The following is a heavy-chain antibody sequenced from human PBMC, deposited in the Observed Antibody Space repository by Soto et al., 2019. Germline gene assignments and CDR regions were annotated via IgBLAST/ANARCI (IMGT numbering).Heavy chain of an antibody. CDR3: AKSPTPTVTTARGGYFDY. CDR2: ISWNSGNI. D-gene: IGHD4-17*01. CDR1: GFTFDDYA. J-gene: IGHJ4*02. Sequence: EVQLVESGGGLEQPGRSLRLSCAASGFTFDDYAMHWVRQAPGKGLEWVSGISWNSGNIDYADSVKGRFTISRDNAKNSLYLQMNSLRAEDTALYYCAKSPTPTVTTARGGYFDYWGQGTLVTVSS. V-gene: IGHV3-9*01.